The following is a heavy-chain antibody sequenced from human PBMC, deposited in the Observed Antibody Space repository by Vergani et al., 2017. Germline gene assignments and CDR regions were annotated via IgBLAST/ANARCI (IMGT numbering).Heavy chain of an antibody. CDR1: GGTFSSYT. CDR3: ASQVTGSYYYYGMDV. D-gene: IGHD4-11*01. J-gene: IGHJ6*02. CDR2: SIPILGIA. Sequence: QVQLVQSGAEVKKPGSSVKVSCKASGGTFSSYTISWVRQAPGQGLEWMGRSIPILGIANYAQKFQGRVTITADKSTSTAYMERSSLRSEDTAVYYCASQVTGSYYYYGMDVWGQGTTVTVSS. V-gene: IGHV1-69*02.